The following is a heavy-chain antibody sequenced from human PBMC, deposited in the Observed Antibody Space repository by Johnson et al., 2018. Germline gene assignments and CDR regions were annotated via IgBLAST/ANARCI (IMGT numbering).Heavy chain of an antibody. Sequence: VQLVQSGGGLVQPGGSLRLSCAASGFTFSSHTMNWVRQAPGKGLEWVSGISWTSGSIGYADSVKGRFTISRDNAKNSLYLQMNSLRAEDTALYYCAKNTDSGSSGNESAFDIWGQGTMVTVSS. CDR3: AKNTDSGSSGNESAFDI. CDR1: GFTFSSHT. V-gene: IGHV3-9*01. J-gene: IGHJ3*02. CDR2: ISWTSGSI. D-gene: IGHD3-22*01.